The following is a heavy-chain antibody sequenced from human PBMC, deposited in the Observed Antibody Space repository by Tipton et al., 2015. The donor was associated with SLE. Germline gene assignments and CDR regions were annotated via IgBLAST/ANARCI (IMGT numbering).Heavy chain of an antibody. D-gene: IGHD6-19*01. Sequence: TLSLTCTVSGGSISSGSYYWSWIRQPAGKGLEWIGRIYTSGSTNYNPSLKSRVTISVDTSKNQFSLKLSSVTAADTAVYYCARGGRLVAGPMDVWGKGTTVTVSS. J-gene: IGHJ6*03. CDR3: ARGGRLVAGPMDV. V-gene: IGHV4-61*02. CDR2: IYTSGST. CDR1: GGSISSGSYY.